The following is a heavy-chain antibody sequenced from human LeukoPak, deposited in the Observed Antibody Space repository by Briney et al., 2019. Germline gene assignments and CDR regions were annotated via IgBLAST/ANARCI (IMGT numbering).Heavy chain of an antibody. J-gene: IGHJ6*02. V-gene: IGHV4-59*08. CDR2: IYYSGST. CDR3: ARLYYSNYYYYGMDV. CDR1: GGSFSGYY. D-gene: IGHD4-4*01. Sequence: SETLSLTCAVYGGSFSGYYWSWIRQPPGKGLEWIGYIYYSGSTNYNPSLKSRVTISVDTSKDQFSLKLSSVTAADTAVYYCARLYYSNYYYYGMDVWGQGTTVTVSS.